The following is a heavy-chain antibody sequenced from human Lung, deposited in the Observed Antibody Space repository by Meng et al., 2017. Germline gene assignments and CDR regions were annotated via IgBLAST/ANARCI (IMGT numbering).Heavy chain of an antibody. CDR2: INHSGST. CDR3: ARGPTTMAHDFDY. J-gene: IGHJ4*02. V-gene: IGHV4-34*01. CDR1: GGSFIDYY. D-gene: IGHD4-11*01. Sequence: QVQLQQWGEGLLKPSETLALTCVVSGGSFIDYYWGWIRQPPGKGLEWIGEINHSGSTNYNPSLESRATISVDTSQNNLSLKLSSVTAADSAVYYCARGPTTMAHDFDYWGQGTLVTVSS.